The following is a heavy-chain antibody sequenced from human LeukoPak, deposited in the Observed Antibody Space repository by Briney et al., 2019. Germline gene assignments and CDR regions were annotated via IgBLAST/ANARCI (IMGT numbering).Heavy chain of an antibody. D-gene: IGHD5-18*01. CDR2: IYPGDSDT. Sequence: PGESLTISCKGSGYSFTTYWIGWVRQMPGKGLEWMGIIYPGDSDTRYSPSFQGQVTISADKSISTAYLQWSSLKASDTAMYYCARPGEEGTAMGLRAFDIWGQGTMVTVSS. J-gene: IGHJ3*02. CDR3: ARPGEEGTAMGLRAFDI. V-gene: IGHV5-51*01. CDR1: GYSFTTYW.